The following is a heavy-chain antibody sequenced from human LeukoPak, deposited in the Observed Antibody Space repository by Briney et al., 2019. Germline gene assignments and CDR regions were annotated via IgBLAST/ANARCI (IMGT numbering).Heavy chain of an antibody. CDR2: IYYSGST. Sequence: PSETLSLTCTVSGGSISSSSYYWGWIRQPPGKGLEWIGSIYYSGSTYYNPSLKSRVTISVDTSKNQFSLKLSSVTAADTAVYYCARPGGLRSIDYWGQGTWSPSPQ. J-gene: IGHJ4*02. D-gene: IGHD3-16*01. CDR3: ARPGGLRSIDY. CDR1: GGSISSSSYY. V-gene: IGHV4-39*01.